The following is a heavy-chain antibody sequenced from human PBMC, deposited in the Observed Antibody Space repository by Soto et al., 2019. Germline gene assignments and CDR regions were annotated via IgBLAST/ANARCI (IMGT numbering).Heavy chain of an antibody. Sequence: ASVKVSCKASGGTFSSYTISWVRQAPGQGLEWMGRIIPILGIANYAQKFQGRVTITADKSTSTAYMELSSLRSEDTAVYYCARAHSSSYWFDPWGQGTLVTVSS. CDR1: GGTFSSYT. CDR3: ARAHSSSYWFDP. D-gene: IGHD6-6*01. V-gene: IGHV1-69*02. CDR2: IIPILGIA. J-gene: IGHJ5*02.